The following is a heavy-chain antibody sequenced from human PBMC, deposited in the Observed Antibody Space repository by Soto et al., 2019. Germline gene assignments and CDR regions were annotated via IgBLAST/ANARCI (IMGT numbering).Heavy chain of an antibody. CDR1: GYSFTSYW. CDR2: ISAYNGNT. CDR3: ARDPQIAAAGVYYYYGMDV. J-gene: IGHJ6*02. V-gene: IGHV1-18*04. D-gene: IGHD6-13*01. Sequence: GESLKISCKGSGYSFTSYWIGWVRQMPGKGLEWMGWISAYNGNTNYAQKLQGRVTMTTDTSTSTAYMELRSLRSDDTAVYYCARDPQIAAAGVYYYYGMDVWGQGTTVTVSS.